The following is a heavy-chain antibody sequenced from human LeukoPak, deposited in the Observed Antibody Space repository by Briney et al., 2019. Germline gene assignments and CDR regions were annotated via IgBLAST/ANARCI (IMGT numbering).Heavy chain of an antibody. CDR3: ARTNYDFWD. V-gene: IGHV4-39*01. Sequence: SETLSLTCTVSGDSISSSCYSCAWIRQPPGKGLEWIGSIYYSGSTYYNPSLKSRVTISVDTSKNQFSLRLSSVTAADTAVYYCARTNYDFWDWGQGTLVTVSS. CDR1: GDSISSSCYS. CDR2: IYYSGST. J-gene: IGHJ4*02. D-gene: IGHD3-3*01.